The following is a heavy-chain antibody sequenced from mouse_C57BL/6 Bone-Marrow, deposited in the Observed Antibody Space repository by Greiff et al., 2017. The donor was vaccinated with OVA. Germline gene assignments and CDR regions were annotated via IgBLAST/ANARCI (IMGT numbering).Heavy chain of an antibody. Sequence: VQLQQSGTVLARPGASVKMSCKTSGYTFTSYWMHWVKQRPGQGLEWIGAIYPGNSDTSYNQKFKGKAKLTAVTSASTAYMELSSLTNEDSAVYYCTRKTGTREFAYWGQGTLVTVSA. J-gene: IGHJ3*01. CDR3: TRKTGTREFAY. V-gene: IGHV1-5*01. D-gene: IGHD4-1*01. CDR1: GYTFTSYW. CDR2: IYPGNSDT.